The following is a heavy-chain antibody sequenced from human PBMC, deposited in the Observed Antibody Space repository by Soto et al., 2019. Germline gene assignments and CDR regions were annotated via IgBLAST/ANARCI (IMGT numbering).Heavy chain of an antibody. D-gene: IGHD6-13*01. CDR3: ARYMYSQQLSGDR. CDR1: GYTFADYG. Sequence: GDSVKVSCKASGYTFADYGISWVRQAPGQGLEWMGWSNPNDGNTNYAQKFQGRVTMTSDISTSTAYMELRSLRYDDTAVYYCARYMYSQQLSGDRWGQGVQLTVSS. CDR2: SNPNDGNT. V-gene: IGHV1-18*04. J-gene: IGHJ5*02.